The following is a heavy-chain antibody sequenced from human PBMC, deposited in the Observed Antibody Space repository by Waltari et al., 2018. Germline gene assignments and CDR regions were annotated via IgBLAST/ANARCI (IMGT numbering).Heavy chain of an antibody. Sequence: QVQLVESGGGVVQPGRSLRLSCAASGFTFSSYAMHWVRQAPGTGLAWVAVISYDGSNKYYADSVKGRFTISRDNSKNTLYLQMNSLRAEDTAVYYCARAQRGYSGYARDWLKRYFDYWGQGTLVTVSS. D-gene: IGHD5-12*01. CDR2: ISYDGSNK. J-gene: IGHJ4*02. CDR3: ARAQRGYSGYARDWLKRYFDY. CDR1: GFTFSSYA. V-gene: IGHV3-30*01.